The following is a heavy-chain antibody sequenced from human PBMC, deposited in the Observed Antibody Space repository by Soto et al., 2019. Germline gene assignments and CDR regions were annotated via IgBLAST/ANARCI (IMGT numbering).Heavy chain of an antibody. CDR1: GDTSTGYY. V-gene: IGHV4-59*12. Sequence: PPQTLLVTCAVSGDTSTGYYGRWIRQPTGKGLQWIGDSHNCGSINLNPSLESRVTILVDTSNNQCSLRLTSVTAADTAVYYCARGGGNYGCGIYYYHGTDVWGQGTTVTVSS. CDR2: SHNCGSI. J-gene: IGHJ6*02. D-gene: IGHD3-10*01. CDR3: ARGGGNYGCGIYYYHGTDV.